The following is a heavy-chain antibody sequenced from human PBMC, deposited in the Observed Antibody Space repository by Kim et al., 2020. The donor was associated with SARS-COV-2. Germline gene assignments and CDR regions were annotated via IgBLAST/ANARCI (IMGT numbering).Heavy chain of an antibody. CDR2: ISSNGGST. Sequence: GGSLRLSCSASGFTFSSYAMHWVRQAPGKGLEYVSAISSNGGSTYYADSVKGRFTISRDNSKNTLYLQMSSLRAEDTAVYYCVKGSNYYGSGSYYAPGSWFDPWGQGTLVTVSS. J-gene: IGHJ5*02. D-gene: IGHD3-10*01. CDR1: GFTFSSYA. V-gene: IGHV3-64D*06. CDR3: VKGSNYYGSGSYYAPGSWFDP.